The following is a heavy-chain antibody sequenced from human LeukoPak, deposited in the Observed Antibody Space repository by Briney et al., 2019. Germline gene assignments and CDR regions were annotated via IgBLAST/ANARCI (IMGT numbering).Heavy chain of an antibody. V-gene: IGHV1-8*03. Sequence: PWASVKVSCKASGYTFTSYDINWVRQATAQGLEWMGWMNPNSGNTGYAQKFQGRVTITRNTSISTAYMELSSLRSEDTAVYYCARVSPNFDWLLYFDYWGQGTLVTVSS. CDR1: GYTFTSYD. CDR3: ARVSPNFDWLLYFDY. J-gene: IGHJ4*02. CDR2: MNPNSGNT. D-gene: IGHD3-9*01.